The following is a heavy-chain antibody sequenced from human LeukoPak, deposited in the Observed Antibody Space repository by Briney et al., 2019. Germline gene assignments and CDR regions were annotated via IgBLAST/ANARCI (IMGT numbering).Heavy chain of an antibody. V-gene: IGHV4-61*02. CDR2: IYTSGST. CDR3: ARDTPASGMAGAFDI. J-gene: IGHJ3*02. CDR1: GGSISSGSYY. Sequence: SETLSLTCTVSGGSISSGSYYWSWIRQPAGKGLEWIGRIYTSGSTNYNPSLKSRVTISVDTSKNQFSLKLSSVTAADTAVYYCARDTPASGMAGAFDIWGQGTMVTVSS. D-gene: IGHD5-24*01.